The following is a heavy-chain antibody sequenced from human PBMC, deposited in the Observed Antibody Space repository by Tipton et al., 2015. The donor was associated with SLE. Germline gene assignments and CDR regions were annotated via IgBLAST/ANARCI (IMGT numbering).Heavy chain of an antibody. Sequence: TLSLTCTVSGDSVSDYYWNWIRQPPGKGLEWIGYISYSGYTSYNLSLKSRVTISIDTSKNQFSLKLSSLTAADTAVYYCARVVTVVATHYYDMDVWGQGTTVTVSS. CDR3: ARVVTVVATHYYDMDV. CDR1: GDSVSDYY. D-gene: IGHD2-15*01. V-gene: IGHV4-59*02. J-gene: IGHJ6*02. CDR2: ISYSGYT.